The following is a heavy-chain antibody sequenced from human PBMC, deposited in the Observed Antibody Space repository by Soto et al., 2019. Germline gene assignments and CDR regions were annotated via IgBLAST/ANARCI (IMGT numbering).Heavy chain of an antibody. CDR2: ISSNGGST. J-gene: IGHJ5*02. V-gene: IGHV3-64D*06. Sequence: GGSLRLSCSASGFTFSSYAMHWVRQAPGKGLEYVSAISSNGGSTYYADSVKGRFTISRDNSKNTLYLQMSSLRAEDTAVYYCVKGGDEGFLEWFNWFDPWGQGTLVTVSS. CDR3: VKGGDEGFLEWFNWFDP. CDR1: GFTFSSYA. D-gene: IGHD3-3*01.